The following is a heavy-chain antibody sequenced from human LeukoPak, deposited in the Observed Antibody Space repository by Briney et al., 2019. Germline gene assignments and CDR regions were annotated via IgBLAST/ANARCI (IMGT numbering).Heavy chain of an antibody. CDR1: GFTSSSHD. J-gene: IGHJ4*02. CDR3: AKHPSGYYYDHFDY. D-gene: IGHD3-22*01. CDR2: ISYDGEKK. V-gene: IGHV3-30*18. Sequence: GGSLRLSCAASGFTSSSHDLHWVRQAPGKGLEWVAIISYDGEKKDYADYVKGRISISRDNSKNTLYLQMNSLRAEDTAVYYCAKHPSGYYYDHFDYWGQGTLVTVSS.